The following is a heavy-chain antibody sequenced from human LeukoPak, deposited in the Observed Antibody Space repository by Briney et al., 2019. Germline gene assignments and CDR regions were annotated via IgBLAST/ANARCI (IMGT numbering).Heavy chain of an antibody. CDR3: ARDSMDTAMAKSCYFDY. CDR2: SNPSGGST. Sequence: GASVKVCCKASGYTFTSYCMHWVGQAPGQGLEWMGISNPSGGSTSYAQKFQGRVTMTRDTSTSTVYMELSSLRSEDTAVYYCARDSMDTAMAKSCYFDYWGQGTLVTASS. D-gene: IGHD5-18*01. CDR1: GYTFTSYC. V-gene: IGHV1-46*01. J-gene: IGHJ4*02.